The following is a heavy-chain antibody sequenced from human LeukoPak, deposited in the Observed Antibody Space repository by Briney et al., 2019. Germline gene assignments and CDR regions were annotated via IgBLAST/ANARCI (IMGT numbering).Heavy chain of an antibody. D-gene: IGHD2-2*01. CDR2: IFPEHSNT. CDR1: GDDFSTSW. V-gene: IGHV5-51*01. J-gene: IGHJ5*02. Sequence: PGQSLKISCQVSGDDFSTSWIGWVRQVPGKGLEWMGIIFPEHSNTRYSPSFQGHVPFSADRSTNTAYLHWDSLRASDTAIYFCARHALPRYASTQPFGAWGQGTLVTVSS. CDR3: ARHALPRYASTQPFGA.